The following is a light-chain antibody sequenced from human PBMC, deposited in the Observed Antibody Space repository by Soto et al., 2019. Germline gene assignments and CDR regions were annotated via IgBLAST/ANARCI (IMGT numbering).Light chain of an antibody. Sequence: AIQMTQSPSSLSASVGDSVTITCRASQGIIDDLGWYQQKPGKAPKLLIYAASSLERGVPSRFCGCGSGTDFTLTIISLQPEDFATYYCQQDYRYPLTFGGGTKLEIK. J-gene: IGKJ4*01. CDR2: AAS. V-gene: IGKV1-6*01. CDR3: QQDYRYPLT. CDR1: QGIIDD.